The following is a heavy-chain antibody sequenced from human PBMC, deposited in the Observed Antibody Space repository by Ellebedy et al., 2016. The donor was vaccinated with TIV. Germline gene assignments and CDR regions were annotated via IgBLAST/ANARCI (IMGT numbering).Heavy chain of an antibody. J-gene: IGHJ6*02. CDR2: IYYSGST. V-gene: IGHV4-30-4*01. CDR3: ARETLGYSCYSGDYNGMDV. CDR1: GDSIISGDFY. D-gene: IGHD5-12*01. Sequence: MPSETLSLTCTVSGDSIISGDFYWTWIRQPPGKGLEWIGFIYYSGSTYYNPSLKSRLTMSLDTSKNQFSLRLTSVTAADTAVYYCARETLGYSCYSGDYNGMDVWGQGTTVTVSS.